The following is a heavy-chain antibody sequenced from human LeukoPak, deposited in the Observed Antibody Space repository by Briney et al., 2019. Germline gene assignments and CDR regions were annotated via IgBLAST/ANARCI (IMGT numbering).Heavy chain of an antibody. Sequence: GGSLRLSCAASGFTFSSYWMSWVRQAPGKGLEWVANIKQDGSEKYYVDSVKGRFTISRDNAKNSLYLQMNSLRAEDTAVYYCARDPSYYGSGSYIFDYWGQGTLVTVSS. CDR2: IKQDGSEK. V-gene: IGHV3-7*01. J-gene: IGHJ4*02. D-gene: IGHD3-10*01. CDR1: GFTFSSYW. CDR3: ARDPSYYGSGSYIFDY.